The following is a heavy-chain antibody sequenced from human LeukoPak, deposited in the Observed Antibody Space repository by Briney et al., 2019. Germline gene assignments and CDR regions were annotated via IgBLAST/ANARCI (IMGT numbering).Heavy chain of an antibody. Sequence: PGGSLRLSCGASGLTFSTYSMNWVRHAPGKGLECVSYISSDSGTIYYADSVKGRFTISRDNAKNSLYLQMNSLRAEDTAVYYCARAAQPGFDPWGQGTLVTVSS. J-gene: IGHJ5*02. CDR3: ARAAQPGFDP. V-gene: IGHV3-48*01. CDR2: ISSDSGTI. CDR1: GLTFSTYS. D-gene: IGHD1-14*01.